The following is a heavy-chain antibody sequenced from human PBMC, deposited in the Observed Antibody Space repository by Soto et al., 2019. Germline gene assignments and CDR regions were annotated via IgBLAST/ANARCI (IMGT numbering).Heavy chain of an antibody. CDR3: ARVMGWEYSYGSRDYYGMDV. J-gene: IGHJ6*02. CDR1: GSTLTGSY. D-gene: IGHD5-18*01. V-gene: IGHV1-2*04. CDR2: TNPNSGGT. Sequence: QVQLVQSGAEVKKPGAPVKASGKASGSTLTGSYIPGVRQAPGQGLGGWGWTNPNSGGTNYAQKFQGWVTMTRDTSISTAYMELSRLRSDDTAVYYCARVMGWEYSYGSRDYYGMDVWGQGTTVTVSS.